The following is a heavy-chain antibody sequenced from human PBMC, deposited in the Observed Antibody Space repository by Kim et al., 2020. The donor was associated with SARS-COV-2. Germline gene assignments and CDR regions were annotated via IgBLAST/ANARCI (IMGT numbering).Heavy chain of an antibody. CDR1: GFTFSSYA. CDR2: ISSTGAST. D-gene: IGHD3-3*01. CDR3: VKDVKSGDAVDI. J-gene: IGHJ3*02. Sequence: GGSLRLSCSASGFTFSSYAMHWVRQAPGMGLEYVSAISSTGASTYYADSVKGRFTISRDNSKNTLDLQMSRLRAEDSAVYYCVKDVKSGDAVDIWGPGAMVTVSS. V-gene: IGHV3-64D*09.